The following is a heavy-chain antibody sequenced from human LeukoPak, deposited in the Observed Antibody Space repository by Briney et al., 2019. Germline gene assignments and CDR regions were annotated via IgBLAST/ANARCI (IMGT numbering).Heavy chain of an antibody. D-gene: IGHD2-15*01. Sequence: SETLSLTCTVSGGSISSGDYYWSWIRQPPGKGLEWIGYIYYSGSTYYNPSLKSRVTISVDTSKNQFSLKLSSATAADTAVYYCARGGRYDAFDIWGQGTMVTVSS. CDR2: IYYSGST. CDR1: GGSISSGDYY. V-gene: IGHV4-30-4*08. CDR3: ARGGRYDAFDI. J-gene: IGHJ3*02.